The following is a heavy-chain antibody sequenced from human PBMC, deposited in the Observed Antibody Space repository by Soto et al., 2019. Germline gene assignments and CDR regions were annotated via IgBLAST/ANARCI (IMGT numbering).Heavy chain of an antibody. CDR2: IYYSGST. Sequence: NPSETLSLTCTVSGGSISSSSYYWGWIRQPPGKGLEWIGSIYYSGSTYYNPSLKSRVTISVDTSKNQFSLKLSSVTAADTAVYYCARHRGRAAAGTLDYWGQGTLVTVSS. V-gene: IGHV4-39*01. CDR3: ARHRGRAAAGTLDY. J-gene: IGHJ4*02. D-gene: IGHD6-13*01. CDR1: GGSISSSSYY.